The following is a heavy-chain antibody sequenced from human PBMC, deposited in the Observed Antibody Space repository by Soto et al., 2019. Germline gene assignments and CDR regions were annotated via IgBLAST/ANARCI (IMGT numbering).Heavy chain of an antibody. J-gene: IGHJ4*02. CDR2: INHSGST. V-gene: IGHV4-34*01. CDR3: ARAGGHSDYGGNSPHFEY. CDR1: GGSFSGYY. Sequence: SETLSLTCAVYGGSFSGYYWSWIRQPPGKGLEWIGEINHSGSTNYNPSLKSRVTISVDTSKNQFSLKLSSVTAADTAVYYCARAGGHSDYGGNSPHFEYWGQGKLVTVS. D-gene: IGHD4-17*01.